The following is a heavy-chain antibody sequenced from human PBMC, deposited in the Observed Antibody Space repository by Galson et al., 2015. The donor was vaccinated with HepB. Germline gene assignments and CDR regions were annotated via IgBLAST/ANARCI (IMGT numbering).Heavy chain of an antibody. V-gene: IGHV3-33*08. J-gene: IGHJ4*02. Sequence: SLRLSCAASGFTFSSYGMHWVRQAPGKGLEWVAVIWYDGSNKYYADSVKGRFTISRDNSKNTLYLQMNSLRAEDTAVYYCARGVVGGRGFDYWGQGTLVTVSS. CDR2: IWYDGSNK. CDR3: ARGVVGGRGFDY. CDR1: GFTFSSYG. D-gene: IGHD1-26*01.